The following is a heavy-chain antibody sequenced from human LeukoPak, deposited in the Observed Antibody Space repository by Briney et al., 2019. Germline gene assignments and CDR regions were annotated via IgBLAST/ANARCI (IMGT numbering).Heavy chain of an antibody. J-gene: IGHJ3*02. CDR2: IYTSGST. D-gene: IGHD3-10*01. V-gene: IGHV4-4*07. CDR1: GGSLSSYY. CDR3: ARDKSRTYGSADAFDI. Sequence: SETLSLTCTVSGGSLSSYYWNWIRQPAGKGLEWIGRIYTSGSTNYNPSLKSRVTMSVDTSKDQFSLKLSSVTAADTAVYYCARDKSRTYGSADAFDIWGQGTMVTVSS.